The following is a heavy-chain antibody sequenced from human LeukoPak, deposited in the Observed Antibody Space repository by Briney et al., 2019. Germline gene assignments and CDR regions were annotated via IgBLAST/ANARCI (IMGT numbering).Heavy chain of an antibody. D-gene: IGHD3-3*01. J-gene: IGHJ4*02. CDR3: ARDRTIFGVVMPEWYLAY. CDR1: GYTFTGYY. CDR2: INPNSGGT. Sequence: GASVKVSCKASGYTFTGYYMHWVRQAPGQGLEWMGWINPNSGGTNYAQKFQGRVTMTRDTSISTAYMELSRLRSDDTAVYYCARDRTIFGVVMPEWYLAYCGQGTLVTVSS. V-gene: IGHV1-2*02.